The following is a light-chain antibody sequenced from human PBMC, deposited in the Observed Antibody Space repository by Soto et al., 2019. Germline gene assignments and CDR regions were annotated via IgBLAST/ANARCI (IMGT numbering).Light chain of an antibody. J-gene: IGKJ2*01. Sequence: DIVMTQSPLSLPVTPGEPASISCRSSQSLLHSNGYNFLDWYLQKPGQSPQLLIHLGSNRASGVPDRFSGSGSGTDFTPKISRVEAEDVGVYYCMQALQTPPYTFGQGTKVEIK. CDR2: LGS. V-gene: IGKV2-28*01. CDR3: MQALQTPPYT. CDR1: QSLLHSNGYNF.